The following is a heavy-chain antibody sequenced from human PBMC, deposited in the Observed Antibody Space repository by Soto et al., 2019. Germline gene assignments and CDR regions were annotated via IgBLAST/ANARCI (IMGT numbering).Heavy chain of an antibody. CDR1: GFTVSSNY. V-gene: IGHV3-53*01. CDR3: ARALWYRRYYFDY. D-gene: IGHD3-10*01. Sequence: GALRLSCAASGFTVSSNYMSWVRQAPGKGLEWVSVIYSGGSTYYADSVKGRFTISRDNSKNTLYLQMNSLRAEDTAVYYCARALWYRRYYFDYWGQGTLVTVSS. CDR2: IYSGGST. J-gene: IGHJ4*02.